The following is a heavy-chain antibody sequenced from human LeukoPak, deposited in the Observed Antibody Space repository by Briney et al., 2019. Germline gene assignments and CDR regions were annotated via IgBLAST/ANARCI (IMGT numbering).Heavy chain of an antibody. J-gene: IGHJ4*02. CDR3: STDRD. CDR1: GLTFTNAR. D-gene: IGHD5-24*01. CDR2: IKTKADGGTA. Sequence: GGSLRLSCAASGLTFTNARMNWVRQAPGKGLEWVGRIKTKADGGTADYAAPVMARFIISRDDSKNTVYLQMNNLRKEDSGLYFCSTDRDWGQGTLVAVSS. V-gene: IGHV3-15*05.